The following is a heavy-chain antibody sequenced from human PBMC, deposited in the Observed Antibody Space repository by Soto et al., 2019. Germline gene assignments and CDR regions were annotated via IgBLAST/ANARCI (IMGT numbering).Heavy chain of an antibody. D-gene: IGHD2-15*01. Sequence: EVQLVESGGGLVQPGGSLRLSCAASGFTFSSYWMHWVRQAPGKGLVWVSRISSDGSSTSYADSVKGRFTISRDNAKNTLNLQMNSLRAADTAVYYCARVYCSGGSGYHFDFWGQGTLVTVAS. CDR2: ISSDGSST. CDR3: ARVYCSGGSGYHFDF. V-gene: IGHV3-74*01. CDR1: GFTFSSYW. J-gene: IGHJ4*02.